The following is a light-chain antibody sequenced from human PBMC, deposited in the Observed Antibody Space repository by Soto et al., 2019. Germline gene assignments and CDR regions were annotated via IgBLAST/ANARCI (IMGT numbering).Light chain of an antibody. CDR1: QSVSSSS. CDR2: GAS. CDR3: QQYTSSLIT. Sequence: EIVLTQSPGTLSLSPGERATLSCRASQSVSSSSLAWYQQKPGQAPRLLIYGASRRATGIPGRFSGSGSGTDFTLTISRLEPEDFAVYYCQQYTSSLITFGQGTRLEIK. V-gene: IGKV3-20*01. J-gene: IGKJ5*01.